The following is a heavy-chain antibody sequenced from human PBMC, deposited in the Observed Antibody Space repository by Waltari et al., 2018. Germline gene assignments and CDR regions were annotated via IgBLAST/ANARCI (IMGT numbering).Heavy chain of an antibody. CDR1: ASTFRNYA. Sequence: QVQLVQSGAEVRKPGSSVKISCKAAASTFRNYAMHWVRQAPGQGLEWMGGTLALVHTANYSQKFQGRLTLTADASTSTAYMELRGLTSDDTAVYYCARVGPHLNAGSGSLGSWGQGTLVTVSS. CDR2: TLALVHTA. V-gene: IGHV1-69*01. CDR3: ARVGPHLNAGSGSLGS. D-gene: IGHD3-10*01. J-gene: IGHJ4*02.